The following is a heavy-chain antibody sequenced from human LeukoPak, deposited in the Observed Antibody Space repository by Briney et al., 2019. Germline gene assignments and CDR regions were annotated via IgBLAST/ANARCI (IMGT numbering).Heavy chain of an antibody. Sequence: ASVKVSCKASGGTFSSYAISWVRQAPGQGLEWMGGIIPIFGTANYAQKFQGRVTITADESTSTAYMEPSSLRSEDTAVYYCARESYSSSWFDYWGQGTLVTVSS. CDR1: GGTFSSYA. J-gene: IGHJ4*02. V-gene: IGHV1-69*13. CDR2: IIPIFGTA. D-gene: IGHD6-13*01. CDR3: ARESYSSSWFDY.